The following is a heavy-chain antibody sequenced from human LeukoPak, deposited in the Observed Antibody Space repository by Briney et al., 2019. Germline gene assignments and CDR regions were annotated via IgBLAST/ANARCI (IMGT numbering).Heavy chain of an antibody. Sequence: ETLSLTCTVSGGSISSSSYYWGWIRQPPGKGLEWIGSIYYSGSTYYNPSLKSRVTISVDTSKNQFSLKLSSVTAADTAVYYCARLQVLYYYDSSGYPIDYWGQGTLVTVSS. CDR1: GGSISSSSYY. J-gene: IGHJ4*02. V-gene: IGHV4-39*01. CDR3: ARLQVLYYYDSSGYPIDY. D-gene: IGHD3-22*01. CDR2: IYYSGST.